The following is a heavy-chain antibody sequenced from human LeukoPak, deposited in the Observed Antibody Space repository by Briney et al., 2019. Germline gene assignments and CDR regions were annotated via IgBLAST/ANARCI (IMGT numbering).Heavy chain of an antibody. J-gene: IGHJ3*02. D-gene: IGHD1-7*01. V-gene: IGHV3-30-3*01. CDR1: GFTFSSYA. Sequence: TGGSLRLSCAASGFTFSSYAMHWVRQAPGKGLEWVAVISYDGSNKYYADSVKGRFTISRDNSKNTLYLQMNSLRAEDTAVYYCARGWNYTDAFDIWGQGTMVTVSS. CDR3: ARGWNYTDAFDI. CDR2: ISYDGSNK.